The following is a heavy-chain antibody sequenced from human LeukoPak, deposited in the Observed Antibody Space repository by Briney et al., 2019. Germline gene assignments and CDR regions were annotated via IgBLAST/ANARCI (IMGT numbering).Heavy chain of an antibody. J-gene: IGHJ4*02. D-gene: IGHD4-11*01. CDR3: ARDGPAAKDYTPPL. CDR1: GFTFSSYA. V-gene: IGHV3-23*01. CDR2: IGGSGT. Sequence: PGGCLRLSCAASGFTFSSYAMTWVRQAPGKGLEWVSTIGGSGTYYADSVKGRFTISRDNSKNMLFLQMNSLRAEDTAVYYCARDGPAAKDYTPPLWGQGTLVTVSS.